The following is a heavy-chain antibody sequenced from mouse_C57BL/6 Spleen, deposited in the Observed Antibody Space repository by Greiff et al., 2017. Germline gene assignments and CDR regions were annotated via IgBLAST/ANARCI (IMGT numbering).Heavy chain of an antibody. CDR3: ARWGYYGSRAFAY. CDR2: IYPSDSET. CDR1: GYTFTSYW. V-gene: IGHV1-61*01. J-gene: IGHJ3*01. Sequence: QVQLKQPGAELVRPGSSVKLSCKASGYTFTSYWMDWVKQRPGQGLEWIGNIYPSDSETHYNPKFKDKATLTVDKSSSTAYMQLSSLTSEDSAVDYCARWGYYGSRAFAYWGQGTLVTVSA. D-gene: IGHD1-1*01.